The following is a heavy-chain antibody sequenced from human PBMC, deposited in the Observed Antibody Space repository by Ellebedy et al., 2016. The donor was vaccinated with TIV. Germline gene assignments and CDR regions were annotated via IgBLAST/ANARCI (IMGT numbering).Heavy chain of an antibody. J-gene: IGHJ6*02. CDR2: ISWDGGST. V-gene: IGHV3-43*01. D-gene: IGHD2-2*01. CDR1: GFTFDDYT. Sequence: GESLKISCAASGFTFDDYTMHWVRQAPGKGLEWVSLISWDGGSTYYADSVKGRFTISRDNSKNSLYLQMNSLRTEDTALYYCAKDGGIVVVPAANPRVSGMDVWGQGTTVTVSS. CDR3: AKDGGIVVVPAANPRVSGMDV.